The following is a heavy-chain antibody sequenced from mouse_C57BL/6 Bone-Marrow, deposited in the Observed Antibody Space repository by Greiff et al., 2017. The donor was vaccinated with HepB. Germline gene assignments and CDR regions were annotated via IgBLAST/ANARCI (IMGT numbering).Heavy chain of an antibody. Sequence: ESGPGILQSSQTLSLTCSFSGFSLSTSGMGVSWIRQPSGKGLEWLAHIYWDDDKRYNPSLKSRLTISKDTSRNQVFLKITSVDTADTATYYCARREVVGNYLSYWYFDVWGTGTTVTVSS. J-gene: IGHJ1*03. CDR1: GFSLSTSGMG. V-gene: IGHV8-12*01. D-gene: IGHD2-1*01. CDR2: IYWDDDK. CDR3: ARREVVGNYLSYWYFDV.